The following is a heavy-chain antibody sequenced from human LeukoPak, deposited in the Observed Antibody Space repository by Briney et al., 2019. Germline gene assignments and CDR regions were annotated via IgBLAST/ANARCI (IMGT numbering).Heavy chain of an antibody. V-gene: IGHV4-34*01. CDR3: ANASSGWYGGCLDY. J-gene: IGHJ4*02. CDR1: GGSFSGYY. D-gene: IGHD6-19*01. Sequence: SETLSLTCAVYGGSFSGYYWSWIRQPPGKGLEWIGEINHSGSTNYNPSLKSRVTISVDTSKNQFSLKLSSVTAADTAVYYCANASSGWYGGCLDYWGQGTLVTVSS. CDR2: INHSGST.